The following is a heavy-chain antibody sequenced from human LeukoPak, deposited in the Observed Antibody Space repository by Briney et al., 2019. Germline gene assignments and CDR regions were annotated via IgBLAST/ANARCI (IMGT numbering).Heavy chain of an antibody. CDR2: ISSSGSTI. CDR3: ARGVDILTGYSAHHNWFDP. CDR1: GFTFSDYY. J-gene: IGHJ5*02. V-gene: IGHV3-11*01. Sequence: GGSLRLSCAASGFTFSDYYMSWIRQAPGKGLECVSYISSSGSTIYYADSVKGRFTISRDNAKNSLYLQMNSLRAEDTAVYYCARGVDILTGYSAHHNWFDPWGQGTLVTVSS. D-gene: IGHD3-9*01.